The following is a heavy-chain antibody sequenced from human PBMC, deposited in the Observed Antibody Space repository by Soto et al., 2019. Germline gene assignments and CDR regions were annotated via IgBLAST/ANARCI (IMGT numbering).Heavy chain of an antibody. CDR1: GFAFSTYA. Sequence: PGGSLRLSCAASGFAFSTYAMTWVRQAPGKGLEWVSVISGSGGSSYYAASVKGRFTISRDNSKNTLYLQMNSLRAEDTAVYYCARESEDLTSNFDYWGQGTLVTVSS. J-gene: IGHJ4*02. CDR3: ARESEDLTSNFDY. CDR2: ISGSGGSS. V-gene: IGHV3-23*01.